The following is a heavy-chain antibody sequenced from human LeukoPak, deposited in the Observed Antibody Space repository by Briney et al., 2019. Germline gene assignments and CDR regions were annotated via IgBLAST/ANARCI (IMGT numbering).Heavy chain of an antibody. CDR2: INAGNGNA. D-gene: IGHD4-17*01. CDR3: ARQGQDYGDYDY. CDR1: GYTFTSYT. J-gene: IGHJ4*02. Sequence: GASVKVSCKASGYTFTSYTIHWVRQAPGQRLEWMGWINAGNGNAKYSQEFQDRVTITRDTSASTAYMELSSLRSEDMAVYYCARQGQDYGDYDYWGQGTLVTVSS. V-gene: IGHV1-3*03.